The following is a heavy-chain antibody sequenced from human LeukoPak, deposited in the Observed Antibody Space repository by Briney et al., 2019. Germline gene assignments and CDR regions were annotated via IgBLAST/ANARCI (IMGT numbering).Heavy chain of an antibody. J-gene: IGHJ4*02. V-gene: IGHV1-8*01. D-gene: IGHD3-10*01. CDR2: MNPNSGNT. CDR3: ARGHKIWFGDPGGY. CDR1: GYTFTSYD. Sequence: ASVTVSFKASGYTFTSYDINWVRQATGQGLEWMGWMNPNSGNTGYAQKFQGRVTMTRNTSISTAYMELSSLRSEDTAVYYCARGHKIWFGDPGGYWGQGTLVTVSS.